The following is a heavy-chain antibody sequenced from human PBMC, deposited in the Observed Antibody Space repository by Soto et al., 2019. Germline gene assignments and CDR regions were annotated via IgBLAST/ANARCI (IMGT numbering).Heavy chain of an antibody. V-gene: IGHV4-59*01. J-gene: IGHJ4*02. CDR2: IYYSGST. D-gene: IGHD1-1*01. Sequence: SETLSLTCTVSGGSISPYYWTWIRQSPGKGLEWIGYIYYSGSTNYNPSLKSRVTISLYTSKNQFPLKLSSVTAADTAVYYCARGRESYKWNDVGYWGQGTLVTVSS. CDR1: GGSISPYY. CDR3: ARGRESYKWNDVGY.